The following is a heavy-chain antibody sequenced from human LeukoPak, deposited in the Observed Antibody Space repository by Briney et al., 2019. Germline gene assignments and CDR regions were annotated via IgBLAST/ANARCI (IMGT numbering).Heavy chain of an antibody. CDR3: ARATPGMVRGVPTKTNWFDP. CDR2: ISYDGSKK. Sequence: GGSLRLSCAASAFTFSSYGMHRVRQAPGKGLEWVAAISYDGSKKYYTDSVKGRFTISRDNSKNTLYLQMNSLRAEDTAVYYCARATPGMVRGVPTKTNWFDPWGQGTLVTVSS. J-gene: IGHJ5*02. V-gene: IGHV3-30*03. D-gene: IGHD3-10*01. CDR1: AFTFSSYG.